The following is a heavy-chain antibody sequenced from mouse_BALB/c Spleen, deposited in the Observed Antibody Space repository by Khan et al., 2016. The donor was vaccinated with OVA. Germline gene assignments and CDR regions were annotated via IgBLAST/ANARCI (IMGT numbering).Heavy chain of an antibody. Sequence: EVKLLESGGDVVKPGGSLKLSCAASGFTFSNYGMSWVRQTPDKRLEWVATVSTGGHYTYYPDTVKGRFTISRDNAKNTLYLQMSSLKSEDTAMFYCGGLAYYYDSEGFAYWGQGTLVTVSA. J-gene: IGHJ3*01. CDR2: VSTGGHYT. CDR3: GGLAYYYDSEGFAY. D-gene: IGHD1-1*01. V-gene: IGHV5-6*01. CDR1: GFTFSNYG.